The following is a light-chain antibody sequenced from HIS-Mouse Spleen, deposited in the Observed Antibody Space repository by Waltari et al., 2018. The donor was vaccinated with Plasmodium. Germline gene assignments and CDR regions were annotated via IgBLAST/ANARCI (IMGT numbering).Light chain of an antibody. CDR2: DAS. J-gene: IGKJ4*01. V-gene: IGKV3-11*01. Sequence: EIALTQSPATLSVSPGERATLSCRASQSVSSYLAWYQQKPGQAPRLLIYDASNRATGIPARFSGSGSGTDFTLTISSLEPEDFAVYYCQQRSNWPRVLTFGGGTKVEIK. CDR1: QSVSSY. CDR3: QQRSNWPRVLT.